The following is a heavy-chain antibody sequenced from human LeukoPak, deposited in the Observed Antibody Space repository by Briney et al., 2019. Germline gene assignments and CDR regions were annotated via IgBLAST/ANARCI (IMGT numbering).Heavy chain of an antibody. CDR3: ARDLGYSSGPNY. CDR1: GFAFKNYG. D-gene: IGHD6-19*01. J-gene: IGHJ4*02. V-gene: IGHV3-21*01. Sequence: GGTLRLSCAASGFAFKNYGMNWVRQAPGKGLEWVSYISGGSSFTYYVDSVKGRFTISRDNAKNSLYLQMNSLRAEDTAVYYRARDLGYSSGPNYWGQGTRVTVSS. CDR2: ISGGSSFT.